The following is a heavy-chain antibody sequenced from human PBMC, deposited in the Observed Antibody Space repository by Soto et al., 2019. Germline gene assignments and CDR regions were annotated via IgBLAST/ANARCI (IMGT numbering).Heavy chain of an antibody. J-gene: IGHJ4*02. CDR2: IYYSGST. D-gene: IGHD2-21*02. Sequence: PSETLSLTCTVTSNSINNRSYYWGWIRQPPGKGLEWIGSIYYSGSTYNNPSLKSRVSMSVDTSKNQFSLKLRSVTAADTALYYCARQRTSVVTQAYFDSWGQGSLVTVSS. V-gene: IGHV4-39*01. CDR3: ARQRTSVVTQAYFDS. CDR1: SNSINNRSYY.